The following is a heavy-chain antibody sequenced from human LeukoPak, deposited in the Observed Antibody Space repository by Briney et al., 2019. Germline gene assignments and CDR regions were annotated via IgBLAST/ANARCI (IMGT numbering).Heavy chain of an antibody. J-gene: IGHJ3*02. D-gene: IGHD2-2*02. V-gene: IGHV3-43D*04. Sequence: PGGSLRLSCAASGFIFDDYAMHWVRQTPGKGLEWVSLIDWDGRKSYFADSVKGRFTVSRDNSKNSLYLQMNSLRAEDTAVYYCAKDVLDIVVVPAAIVDAFDIWGQGTMVTVSS. CDR2: IDWDGRKS. CDR3: AKDVLDIVVVPAAIVDAFDI. CDR1: GFIFDDYA.